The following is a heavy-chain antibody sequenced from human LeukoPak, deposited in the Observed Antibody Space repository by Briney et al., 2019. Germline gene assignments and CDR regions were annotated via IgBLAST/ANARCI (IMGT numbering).Heavy chain of an antibody. V-gene: IGHV3-21*01. CDR2: ISSSSSYI. CDR1: GFTFSSYS. Sequence: GGSLRLSCAASGFTFSSYSMNWVRQGPGKGPEWVSSISSSSSYIYYADSVKGRFTISRDNAKNSLYLQMNSLRAEDTAVYYCACGDISTSRYYDYFMDVWGEGTTVTVSS. D-gene: IGHD2-21*01. J-gene: IGHJ6*03. CDR3: ACGDISTSRYYDYFMDV.